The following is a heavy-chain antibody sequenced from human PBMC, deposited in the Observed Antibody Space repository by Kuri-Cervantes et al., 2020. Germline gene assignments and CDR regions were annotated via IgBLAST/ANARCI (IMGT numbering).Heavy chain of an antibody. CDR1: GGSIRSSSYY. CDR3: ARGRPRRRQQLVAGGDY. Sequence: GSLRLSCTVSGGSIRSSSYYWGWIRQPPGKGLEWIGEINHSGSTNYNPSLKSRVTISVDTSKNQFSLKLSSVTAADTAVYYCARGRPRRRQQLVAGGDYWGQGTLVTVSS. D-gene: IGHD6-13*01. V-gene: IGHV4-39*07. CDR2: INHSGST. J-gene: IGHJ4*02.